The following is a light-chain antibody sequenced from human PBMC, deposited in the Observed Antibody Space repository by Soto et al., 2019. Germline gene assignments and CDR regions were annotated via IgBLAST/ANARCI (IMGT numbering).Light chain of an antibody. CDR1: SSDVGGYNY. CDR2: DVS. Sequence: QSALTQPASVSGSPGQTVTISCTGTSSDVGGYNYVSWYQQHPGKAPKFMIYDVSNRPSGVSTRFSGSKSGNTASLTISGLQADDEADYYCSSYTTGSTPVVFGGGTKLTVL. V-gene: IGLV2-14*01. CDR3: SSYTTGSTPVV. J-gene: IGLJ2*01.